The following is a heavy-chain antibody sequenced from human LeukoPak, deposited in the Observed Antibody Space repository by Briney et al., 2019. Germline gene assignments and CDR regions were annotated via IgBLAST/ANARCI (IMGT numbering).Heavy chain of an antibody. J-gene: IGHJ4*02. V-gene: IGHV3-20*04. CDR2: INWNGGST. D-gene: IGHD1-14*01. CDR3: ARTRINLYYFDY. CDR1: GFTFDDYG. Sequence: PGGSLRLSCAASGFTFDDYGMSWVRQAPGKGLEWVSGINWNGGSTGYADSVKGRFTISRDNAKNSLYLQMNSLRAEDTAVYYCARTRINLYYFDYWGQGTLVTVSS.